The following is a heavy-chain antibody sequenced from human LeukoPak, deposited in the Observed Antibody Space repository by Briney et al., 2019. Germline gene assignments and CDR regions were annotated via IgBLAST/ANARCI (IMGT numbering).Heavy chain of an antibody. CDR2: ISSSSSYI. J-gene: IGHJ4*02. V-gene: IGHV3-21*01. CDR1: GSTFSIYS. CDR3: ARDRESSSWFDY. D-gene: IGHD6-13*01. Sequence: GGSLRLSCAASGSTFSIYSMNWVRQAPGKGLEWASSISSSSSYIYYADSVKGRFTISRDNAKNSLYLQMNSLRAEDTAVYYCARDRESSSWFDYWGQGTLVTVSS.